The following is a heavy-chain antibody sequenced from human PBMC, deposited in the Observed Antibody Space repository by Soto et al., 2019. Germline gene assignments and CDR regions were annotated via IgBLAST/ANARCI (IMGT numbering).Heavy chain of an antibody. CDR1: GGSISSSSYY. D-gene: IGHD3-9*01. J-gene: IGHJ6*02. Sequence: QLQLQESGPGLVKPSETLSLTCTVSGGSISSSSYYWGWIRQPPGKGLEWIGSIYYSGSTYYNPSLKSRVTISVDTAKNQFSLKLSSVTAADTAVYYCARENGHVLRYFDWLLGDYYYYGMDVWGQGTTVTVSS. CDR3: ARENGHVLRYFDWLLGDYYYYGMDV. V-gene: IGHV4-39*01. CDR2: IYYSGST.